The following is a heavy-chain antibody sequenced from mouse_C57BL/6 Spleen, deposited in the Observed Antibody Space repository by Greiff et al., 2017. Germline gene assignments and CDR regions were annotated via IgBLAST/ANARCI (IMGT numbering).Heavy chain of an antibody. D-gene: IGHD2-4*01. V-gene: IGHV5-17*01. J-gene: IGHJ1*03. CDR1: GFTFSDYG. CDR3: ARFYDYDVWYFDV. Sequence: DVKLVESGGGLVKPGGSLKLSCAASGFTFSDYGMHWVRQAPEKGLEWVAYISSGSSTIYYADTVKGRFTISRDNAKNTLFLQMTSLRSEDTAMYYCARFYDYDVWYFDVWGTGTTVTVSS. CDR2: ISSGSSTI.